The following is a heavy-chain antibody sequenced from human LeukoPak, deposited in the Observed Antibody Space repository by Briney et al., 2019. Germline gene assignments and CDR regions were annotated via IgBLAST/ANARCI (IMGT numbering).Heavy chain of an antibody. CDR3: ARDYGSGSGNWFDA. J-gene: IGHJ5*02. CDR2: MYPGDSDT. Sequence: GGSLQISCQGSGSRFSSYWIGWVRQLPGKGLEWMGTMYPGDSDTRYSPSFQGQVTMSVDKSITTAYLEWSGLKASDTAMYYCARDYGSGSGNWFDAWGPGTLVTVSS. V-gene: IGHV5-51*01. D-gene: IGHD3-10*01. CDR1: GSRFSSYW.